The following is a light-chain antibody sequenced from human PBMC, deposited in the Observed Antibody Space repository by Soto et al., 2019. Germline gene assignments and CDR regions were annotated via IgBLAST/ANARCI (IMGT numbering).Light chain of an antibody. CDR3: QQYASSPLT. Sequence: EIVMTQSPGTLSVSPGERATLSCRASQGVSGNLAWYQQKPGQAPRLLIYGASTRATGIPARFSGSGSGTDFTLTISRLEPEDFAVYYCQQYASSPLTFGGGTKVDIK. J-gene: IGKJ4*01. V-gene: IGKV3-20*01. CDR2: GAS. CDR1: QGVSGN.